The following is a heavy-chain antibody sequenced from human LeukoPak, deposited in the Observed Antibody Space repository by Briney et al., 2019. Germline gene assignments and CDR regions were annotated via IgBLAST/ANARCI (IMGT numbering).Heavy chain of an antibody. D-gene: IGHD7-27*01. Sequence: SETLSLTCTVSGGSISSYYWSWIRQPPGKGLEWIGEINHSGSTNYNPSLKSRVTISVDTSKNQFSLKLSSVTAADTAVYYCARGLGIPNFDYWGQGTLVTVSS. J-gene: IGHJ4*02. CDR1: GGSISSYY. V-gene: IGHV4-34*01. CDR2: INHSGST. CDR3: ARGLGIPNFDY.